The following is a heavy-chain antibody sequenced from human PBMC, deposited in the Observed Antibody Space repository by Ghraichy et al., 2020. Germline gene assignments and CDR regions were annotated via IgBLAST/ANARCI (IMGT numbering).Heavy chain of an antibody. CDR1: GFTFSSYS. CDR2: ISSSSSYI. Sequence: GGSLRLSCAASGFTFSSYSMNWVRQAPGKGLEWVSSISSSSSYIYYADSVKGRFTISRDNAKNSLYLQMNSLRAEDTAVYYCARGVGSRSGEYADYWGQGTLVTVSS. V-gene: IGHV3-21*01. D-gene: IGHD4-17*01. CDR3: ARGVGSRSGEYADY. J-gene: IGHJ4*02.